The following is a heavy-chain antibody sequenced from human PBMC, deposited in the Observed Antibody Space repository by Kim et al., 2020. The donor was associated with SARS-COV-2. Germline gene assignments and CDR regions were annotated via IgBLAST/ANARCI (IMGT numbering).Heavy chain of an antibody. CDR3: TTDTLTYYDFWSGYYDRDY. D-gene: IGHD3-3*01. Sequence: GRFTISRDDSKNTLYLQMNSLKTEDTAVYYCTTDTLTYYDFWSGYYDRDYWGQGTLVTVSS. J-gene: IGHJ4*02. V-gene: IGHV3-15*01.